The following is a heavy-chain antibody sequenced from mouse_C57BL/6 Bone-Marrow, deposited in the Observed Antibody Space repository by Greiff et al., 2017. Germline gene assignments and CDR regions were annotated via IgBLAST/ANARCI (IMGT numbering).Heavy chain of an antibody. Sequence: QVQLKQPGAELVKPGASVKVSCKASGYTFTSYWMHWVKQRPGQGLEWIGRIHPSDSDTNYNQKFKGKATLTVDKSSSTAYMQLSSLTSEDSAVYYCAIKGITTVPRYYFDYGGQGTTLTVSS. V-gene: IGHV1-74*01. J-gene: IGHJ2*01. D-gene: IGHD1-1*01. CDR3: AIKGITTVPRYYFDY. CDR1: GYTFTSYW. CDR2: IHPSDSDT.